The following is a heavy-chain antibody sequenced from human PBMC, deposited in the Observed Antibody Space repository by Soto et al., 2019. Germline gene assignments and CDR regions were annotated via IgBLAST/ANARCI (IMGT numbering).Heavy chain of an antibody. CDR1: EDTFSIYT. J-gene: IGHJ6*02. D-gene: IGHD2-2*01. V-gene: IGHV1-69*02. CDR3: ASSRYCISTSCHPSSFGYYYYGMDV. CDR2: VLPFLDVT. Sequence: ASVKVSCKTSEDTFSIYTLSWVRQAPGQGLVWMGRVLPFLDVTTYSQRFQGRVTITADGSTTTAYMELSSLRSEDTAVYYCASSRYCISTSCHPSSFGYYYYGMDVWDQGTTVTVSS.